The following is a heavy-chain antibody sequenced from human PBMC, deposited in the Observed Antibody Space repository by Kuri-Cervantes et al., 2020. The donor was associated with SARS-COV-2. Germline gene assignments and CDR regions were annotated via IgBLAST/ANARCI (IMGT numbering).Heavy chain of an antibody. CDR1: GGSISSGGYY. J-gene: IGHJ6*03. Sequence: LRLSCTVSGGSISSGGYYWSWIRQPPGKGLEWIGYIYHSGTTYYNPSLKSRVTISVDTSKNQFSLKLSSVTAADTAVYYCARTQLGMNMDVWGKGTTVTVSS. CDR3: ARTQLGMNMDV. V-gene: IGHV4-30-2*01. D-gene: IGHD7-27*01. CDR2: IYHSGTT.